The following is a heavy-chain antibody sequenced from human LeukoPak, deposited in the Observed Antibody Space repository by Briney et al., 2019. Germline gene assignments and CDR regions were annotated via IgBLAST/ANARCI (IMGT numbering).Heavy chain of an antibody. CDR3: ARDVGYCSSTSCYGWFDP. Sequence: GGALRLSCAASGFTFSDYYMSWIRQAPGKGLEWVSYISSSGSTIYYADSVKGGFTISRENAKNSLYMQMNSLRAEDTAVYYCARDVGYCSSTSCYGWFDPWGQGTLVTVSS. CDR2: ISSSGSTI. D-gene: IGHD2-2*01. V-gene: IGHV3-11*01. CDR1: GFTFSDYY. J-gene: IGHJ5*02.